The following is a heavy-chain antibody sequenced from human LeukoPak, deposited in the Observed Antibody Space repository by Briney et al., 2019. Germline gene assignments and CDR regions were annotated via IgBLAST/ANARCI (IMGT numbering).Heavy chain of an antibody. CDR2: ISGSGGST. CDR1: GFTFSSHA. Sequence: GGSLRLSCAASGFTFSSHAMSWVRQAPGKGLEWVSTISGSGGSTYYADSVKGRFTISRDNSKNALYLQMNSLRADDTAVYYCAKVPIQYSDSFEVYFDYWGQGTLVTVSS. V-gene: IGHV3-23*01. CDR3: AKVPIQYSDSFEVYFDY. J-gene: IGHJ4*02. D-gene: IGHD3-3*01.